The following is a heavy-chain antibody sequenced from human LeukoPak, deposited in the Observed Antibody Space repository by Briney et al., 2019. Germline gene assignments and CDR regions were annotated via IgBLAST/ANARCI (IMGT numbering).Heavy chain of an antibody. CDR3: ARVPDGDSAGFYY. Sequence: SETLSLTCTVSGGSISSGGYCWSWIRQHPGKGLEWIGYIYYSGSTYYNPSLKSRVTISVDTSKNQFSLKLSSVTAADTAVYYCARVPDGDSAGFYYWGQGTLVTVSS. D-gene: IGHD4-17*01. CDR1: GGSISSGGYC. CDR2: IYYSGST. J-gene: IGHJ4*02. V-gene: IGHV4-31*03.